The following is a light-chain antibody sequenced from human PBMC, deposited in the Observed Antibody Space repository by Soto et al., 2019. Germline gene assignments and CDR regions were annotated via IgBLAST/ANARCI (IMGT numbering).Light chain of an antibody. CDR2: GAS. V-gene: IGKV3-20*01. CDR1: QSVSSSY. Sequence: EIVLTQSPGTLSLSPGERATLSCRASQSVSSSYLAWYQHKPGQAPRLLIYGASSRATGIPERLSGSGSGTDFTLTISRLEPEDFAVYYCQQYGSSPHTFGQGTKLEIK. J-gene: IGKJ2*01. CDR3: QQYGSSPHT.